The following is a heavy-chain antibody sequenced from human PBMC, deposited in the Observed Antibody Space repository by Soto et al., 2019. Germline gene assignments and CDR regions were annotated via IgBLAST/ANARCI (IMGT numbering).Heavy chain of an antibody. V-gene: IGHV3-48*01. CDR3: ARDSMTGLNWFDP. Sequence: GGSLRLSCAASGFTFSSYSMNWVRQAPGKGLEWVSYISSSCCTLYYADSVKGLFTISRDNAKNSLYLQMNSLRAEDTAVYYCARDSMTGLNWFDPWGQGTLVTSPQ. D-gene: IGHD3-9*01. CDR1: GFTFSSYS. CDR2: ISSSCCTL. J-gene: IGHJ5*02.